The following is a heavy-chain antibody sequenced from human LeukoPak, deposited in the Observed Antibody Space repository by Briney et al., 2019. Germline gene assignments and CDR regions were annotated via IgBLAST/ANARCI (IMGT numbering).Heavy chain of an antibody. CDR3: TTGGGYDAFDI. CDR1: GGSFSSSSYY. Sequence: SETLSLTCSVSGGSFSSSSYYWSWIRQPAGKGLEWIGRIHTSGSTNYNPSLKSRVTISADTSKNQFFLNLTTVNAANRAAYSCTTGGGYDAFDIWGQGTMVTVSS. J-gene: IGHJ3*02. CDR2: IHTSGST. V-gene: IGHV4-61*02. D-gene: IGHD3-16*01.